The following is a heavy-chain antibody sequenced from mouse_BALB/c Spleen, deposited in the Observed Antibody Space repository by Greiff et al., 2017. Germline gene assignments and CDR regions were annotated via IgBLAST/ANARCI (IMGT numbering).Heavy chain of an antibody. CDR1: GFNLKDTY. Sequence: VQLQQAGAEPVKPGASGKLFCTASGFNLKDTYMHWVEQRPEQGLEWIGRIEPANGNTKYDPKFQGKATITADTSSNTAYLQLSSLTSEDTAVYYCARHGYGNYYAMDYWGQGTSVTVSS. D-gene: IGHD2-10*02. V-gene: IGHV14-3*02. CDR3: ARHGYGNYYAMDY. J-gene: IGHJ4*01. CDR2: IEPANGNT.